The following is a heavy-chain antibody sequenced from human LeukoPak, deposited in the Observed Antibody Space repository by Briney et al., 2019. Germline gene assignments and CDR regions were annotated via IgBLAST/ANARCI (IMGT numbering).Heavy chain of an antibody. CDR3: ARTHELGYCSGGSCYPYFDY. V-gene: IGHV2-70*04. D-gene: IGHD2-15*01. Sequence: SGPALVKPTQTLTLTCTFSGFSLSTSGIRVSWIRQPPGKALEWPARIDWDGDKFYSTSLKTRLTISKDTSKNQVVLTMTNMDPVDTATYYCARTHELGYCSGGSCYPYFDYWGQGTLVTVSS. J-gene: IGHJ4*02. CDR2: IDWDGDK. CDR1: GFSLSTSGIR.